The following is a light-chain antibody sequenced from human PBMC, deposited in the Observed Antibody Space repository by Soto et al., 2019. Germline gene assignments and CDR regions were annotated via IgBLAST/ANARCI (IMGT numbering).Light chain of an antibody. CDR2: EGS. CDR3: CSYAGSSTFFVV. CDR1: SSDVGSYNL. J-gene: IGLJ2*01. V-gene: IGLV2-23*03. Sequence: QSALTQPASVSGSPGQSITISCTGTSSDVGSYNLVSWYQQHPGKAPKLRIYEGSKRPSGVSNRFSGSKSGNTASLTISGLKAEDEADYYCCSYAGSSTFFVVFGGGTKGTVL.